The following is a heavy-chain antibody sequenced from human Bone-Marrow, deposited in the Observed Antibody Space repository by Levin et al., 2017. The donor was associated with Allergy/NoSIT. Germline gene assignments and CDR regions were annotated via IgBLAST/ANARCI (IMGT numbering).Heavy chain of an antibody. CDR1: GGSISSYY. CDR2: ISYSGST. Sequence: SETLSLTCTVSGGSISSYYWSWIRQPSGKGLEWIGYISYSGSTNYNPSLKSRVTISVDTSKNQFSLKLSSVTAADTAVYYCARRAKENWYFDLWGRGTLVTVSS. CDR3: ARRAKENWYFDL. J-gene: IGHJ2*01. V-gene: IGHV4-59*01.